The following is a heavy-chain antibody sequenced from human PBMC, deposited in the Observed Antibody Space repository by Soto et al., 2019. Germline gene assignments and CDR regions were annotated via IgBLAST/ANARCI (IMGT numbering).Heavy chain of an antibody. Sequence: QVQLQESGPGLVKPSETLSLTCTVSGGSISSYYWSWIRQPPGKGLEWIVYIYYSGSTNYNPSLKSRVTISVDTSKNQFALKLSSVTAADTAVYYCARSYGDYEVYWGQGTLVTVS. CDR2: IYYSGST. D-gene: IGHD4-17*01. J-gene: IGHJ4*02. V-gene: IGHV4-59*01. CDR1: GGSISSYY. CDR3: ARSYGDYEVY.